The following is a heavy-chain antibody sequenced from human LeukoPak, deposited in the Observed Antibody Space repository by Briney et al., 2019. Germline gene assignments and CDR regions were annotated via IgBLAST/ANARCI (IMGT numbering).Heavy chain of an antibody. CDR1: GFTFSSYG. Sequence: GRSLRLSCAASGFTFSSYGMHWVRQAPGKGLEWVAVIWYDGSNKYYADSVKGRFTISRDNSKNTLYLQMNSLRAEDTAVYYCARGPNYGDYVRPNYYYYYMDVWGKGTTVTVSS. J-gene: IGHJ6*03. D-gene: IGHD4-17*01. V-gene: IGHV3-33*01. CDR3: ARGPNYGDYVRPNYYYYYMDV. CDR2: IWYDGSNK.